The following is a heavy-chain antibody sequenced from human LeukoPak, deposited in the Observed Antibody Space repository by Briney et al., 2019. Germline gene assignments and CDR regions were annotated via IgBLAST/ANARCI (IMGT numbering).Heavy chain of an antibody. J-gene: IGHJ4*02. CDR3: ARAESRQRLGARNFDY. CDR2: IYPGDSDT. D-gene: IGHD6-19*01. Sequence: EESLKISCKGSGYSFTSYWIGWVRQMPGKGLEWMGTIYPGDSDTRYSPSFQGQVTISADKSISTAYLQWSSLKASDTAMYYCARAESRQRLGARNFDYWGQGTLVTVSS. V-gene: IGHV5-51*01. CDR1: GYSFTSYW.